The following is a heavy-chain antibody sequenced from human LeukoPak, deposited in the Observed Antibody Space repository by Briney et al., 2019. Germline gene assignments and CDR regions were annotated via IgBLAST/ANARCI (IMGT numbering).Heavy chain of an antibody. CDR3: ARDLSGGGYDY. V-gene: IGHV3-30-3*01. D-gene: IGHD1-26*01. CDR2: ISYDGNNK. Sequence: GGSLRLSCAGSGFTFSSYAMHWVRQAPGKGLEWVAVISYDGNNKYYVDSVKGRFTISRDNSKNTLYLQMNSLRAEDTAVYYCARDLSGGGYDYWGQGTLVTVSS. J-gene: IGHJ4*02. CDR1: GFTFSSYA.